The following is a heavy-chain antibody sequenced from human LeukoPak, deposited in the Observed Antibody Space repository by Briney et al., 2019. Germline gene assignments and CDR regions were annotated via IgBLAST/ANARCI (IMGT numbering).Heavy chain of an antibody. Sequence: GGSLRLSCAASGFTFSNYAMSWVRQAPGEGLEWVSAISGSGGSTYYADSVKGRFTISRDNSKNTLYLQMNSLRAEDTAVYYCANHADDRFRVPWGQGTLVTVSS. J-gene: IGHJ4*02. CDR2: ISGSGGST. CDR1: GFTFSNYA. V-gene: IGHV3-23*01. D-gene: IGHD3-3*01. CDR3: ANHADDRFRVP.